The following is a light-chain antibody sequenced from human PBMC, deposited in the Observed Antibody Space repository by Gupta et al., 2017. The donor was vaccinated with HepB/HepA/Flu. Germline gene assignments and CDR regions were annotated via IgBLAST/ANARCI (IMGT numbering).Light chain of an antibody. Sequence: EIVMTQPPCTLSSSPGERATLSCRASQSVVGNHLAWFHPRPGQTPKLLKEGASTRAPRIADRFSGSGSGTEFTLTISRLEPEDFAVYHCQQYGSAPWTFGQGTTVEVK. CDR1: QSVVGNH. CDR2: GAS. CDR3: QQYGSAPWT. J-gene: IGKJ1*01. V-gene: IGKV3-20*01.